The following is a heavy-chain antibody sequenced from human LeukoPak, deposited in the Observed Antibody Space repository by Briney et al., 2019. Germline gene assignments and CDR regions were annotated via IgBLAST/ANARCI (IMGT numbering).Heavy chain of an antibody. Sequence: GGSLRLSCAASGFTFSSYSMNWVRQAPGKGLEWVANIKQDGSEKYYVDSVKGRFTISRDNAKNSLYLQMNSLRAEDTAVYYCALSYYYYYYMDVCGKGTTVTVSS. CDR1: GFTFSSYS. J-gene: IGHJ6*03. CDR2: IKQDGSEK. V-gene: IGHV3-7*01. CDR3: ALSYYYYYYMDV.